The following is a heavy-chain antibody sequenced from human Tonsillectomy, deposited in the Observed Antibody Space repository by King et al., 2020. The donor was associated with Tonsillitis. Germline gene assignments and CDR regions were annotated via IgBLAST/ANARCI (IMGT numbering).Heavy chain of an antibody. J-gene: IGHJ4*02. Sequence: VQLVESGGGLVQPGGSLRLSCAASGFTFSSYWMSWVRQAPGKGLEGVANIKQDGSEKYYVDSVKGRFTISRDNAKKSLYLQMNRLRAEDTAVYYCARDTAGYSSGWYVGGLDYWGQGTLVTVSS. CDR3: ARDTAGYSSGWYVGGLDY. CDR1: GFTFSSYW. V-gene: IGHV3-7*01. CDR2: IKQDGSEK. D-gene: IGHD6-19*01.